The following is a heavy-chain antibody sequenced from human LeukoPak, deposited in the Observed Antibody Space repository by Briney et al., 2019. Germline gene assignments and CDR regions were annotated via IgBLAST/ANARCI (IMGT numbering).Heavy chain of an antibody. D-gene: IGHD6-13*01. CDR3: AAAAGYRFDI. Sequence: GGSLTLSCGASGFIFSDHYMNWVRQAPGTGLEWLSYINDIGSKTNYADSVKGRFTISRDNAKNSLYLQMNSLRAEDTAVYYCAAAAGYRFDIWGQGTMVTVSS. CDR2: INDIGSKT. J-gene: IGHJ3*02. CDR1: GFIFSDHY. V-gene: IGHV3-11*03.